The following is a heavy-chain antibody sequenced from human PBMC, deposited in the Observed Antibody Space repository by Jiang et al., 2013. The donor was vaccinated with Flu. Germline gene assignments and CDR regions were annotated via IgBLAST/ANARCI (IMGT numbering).Heavy chain of an antibody. V-gene: IGHV3-33*01. J-gene: IGHJ4*02. CDR3: ARGGDSYGRSDY. CDR1: GFTFSSYG. CDR2: LWYDGTYI. Sequence: ATSGFTFSSYGMLWVRQAPGKGLEWVAMLWYDGTYIRYGDSVKGRFTISRDNPRNTLYLQMNSLRVEDTAVYYCARGGDSYGRSDYWGQGTLVTVSS. D-gene: IGHD5-18*01.